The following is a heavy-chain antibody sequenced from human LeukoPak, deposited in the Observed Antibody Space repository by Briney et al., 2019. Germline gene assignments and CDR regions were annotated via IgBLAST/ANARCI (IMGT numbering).Heavy chain of an antibody. V-gene: IGHV3-23*01. CDR3: AKEGDYGGYFDY. CDR1: GFTFSSYS. Sequence: GGSLRLSCAASGFTFSSYSMNWVRQAPGKGLEWVSAISGSGGSTYYADSVKGRFTISRDNSKNTLYLQMNSLRAEDTAVYYCAKEGDYGGYFDYWGQGTLVTVSS. D-gene: IGHD4-17*01. J-gene: IGHJ4*02. CDR2: ISGSGGST.